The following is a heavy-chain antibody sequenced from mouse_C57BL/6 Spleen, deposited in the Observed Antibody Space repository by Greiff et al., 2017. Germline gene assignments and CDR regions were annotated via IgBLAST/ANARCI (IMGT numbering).Heavy chain of an antibody. J-gene: IGHJ4*01. CDR3: ARLITTVVATGAMDY. D-gene: IGHD1-1*01. CDR2: IYPGGGYT. V-gene: IGHV1-63*01. Sequence: QVQLKQSGAELVRPGTSVKMSCKASGYTFTNYWIGWAKQRPGHGLEWIGDIYPGGGYTNYNEKFKGKATLTADKSSSTAYMQFSSLTSEDSAIYYCARLITTVVATGAMDYWGQGTSVTVSS. CDR1: GYTFTNYW.